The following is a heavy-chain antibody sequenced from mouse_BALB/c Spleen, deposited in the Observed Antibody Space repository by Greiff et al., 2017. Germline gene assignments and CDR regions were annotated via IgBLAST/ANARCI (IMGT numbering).Heavy chain of an antibody. J-gene: IGHJ2*01. D-gene: IGHD2-12*01. Sequence: QVQLKESGAELVRPGSSVKISCKASGYAFSSYWMNWVKQRPGQGLEWIGQIYPGDGDTNYNGKFKGKATLTADKSSSTAYMQLSSLTSEDSAVYFCARSEVSCFDYWGQGTTLTVSS. CDR3: ARSEVSCFDY. CDR2: IYPGDGDT. V-gene: IGHV1-80*01. CDR1: GYAFSSYW.